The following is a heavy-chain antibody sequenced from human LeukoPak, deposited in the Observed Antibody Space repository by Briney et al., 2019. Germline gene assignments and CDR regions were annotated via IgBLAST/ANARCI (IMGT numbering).Heavy chain of an antibody. CDR3: ARASMIVVSDAFDI. Sequence: GASVKVSCKASGYTFTSYGISWVRRAPGQGLEWMGWISAYNGNTNYAQKLQGRVTMTTDTSTSTAYMELRSLRSDNTAVYYCARASMIVVSDAFDIWGKETMVTVSS. CDR2: ISAYNGNT. V-gene: IGHV1-18*01. CDR1: GYTFTSYG. D-gene: IGHD3-22*01. J-gene: IGHJ3*02.